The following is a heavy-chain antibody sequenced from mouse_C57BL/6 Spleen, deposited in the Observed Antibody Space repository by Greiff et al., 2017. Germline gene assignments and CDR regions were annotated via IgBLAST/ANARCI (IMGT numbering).Heavy chain of an antibody. J-gene: IGHJ4*01. Sequence: VQLQQPGAELVKPGAPVKLSCKASGYTFTSYWMLWVKPRPGRGLERIGRMDPNSGGTKYNEKFKSKATLTVDKPSSTSYMQLSSLTSEDSTVYYCARSSYEMDYWGQGTSVTVSS. CDR3: ARSSYEMDY. V-gene: IGHV1-72*01. CDR2: MDPNSGGT. CDR1: GYTFTSYW. D-gene: IGHD1-1*01.